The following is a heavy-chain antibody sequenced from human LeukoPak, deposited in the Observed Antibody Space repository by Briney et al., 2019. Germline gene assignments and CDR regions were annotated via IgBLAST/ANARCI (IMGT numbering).Heavy chain of an antibody. CDR1: GGSFSAYY. D-gene: IGHD3-9*01. V-gene: IGHV4-34*01. CDR2: ISQSGST. J-gene: IGHJ4*02. Sequence: SETLSLTCAVSGGSFSAYYWSWIRQPPGKGLEWIGEISQSGSTNYIPSLKSRVTISVDTSKNQFSLKLSSVTAADTAVYYCARGPPLSPDYDISTGYYNFDYWGQGTLVTVSS. CDR3: ARGPPLSPDYDISTGYYNFDY.